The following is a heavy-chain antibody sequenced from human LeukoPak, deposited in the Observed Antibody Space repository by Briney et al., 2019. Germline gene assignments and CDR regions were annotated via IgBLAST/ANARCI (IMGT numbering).Heavy chain of an antibody. D-gene: IGHD3-3*01. V-gene: IGHV4-34*01. CDR2: IHYSGNT. J-gene: IGHJ4*02. CDR1: GLTFSSYS. CDR3: ARLGAGPTYYDFWSGYSSFYFDY. Sequence: AGGSLRLSCAASGLTFSSYSMNWVRQPPGKGLEWIGGIHYSGNTYYNPSLKSRVTISVDTSKNQFSLKLSSVTAADTAVYYCARLGAGPTYYDFWSGYSSFYFDYWGQGTLVTVSS.